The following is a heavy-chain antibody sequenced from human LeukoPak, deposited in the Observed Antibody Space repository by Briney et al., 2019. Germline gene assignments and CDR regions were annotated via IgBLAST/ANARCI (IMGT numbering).Heavy chain of an antibody. CDR2: ISSSSSTI. J-gene: IGHJ6*02. D-gene: IGHD2-2*01. CDR1: GFTFSSYS. CDR3: ARVREGCSSTSCYQLGQEYYYYYGMDV. Sequence: GGSLRLSCAASGFTFSSYSMNWVRQAPGKGLEWVSYISSSSSTIYYADSVKGRFTISRDNAKNSLYLQMNSLRDEDTAVYYCARVREGCSSTSCYQLGQEYYYYYGMDVWGQGTTVTVSS. V-gene: IGHV3-48*02.